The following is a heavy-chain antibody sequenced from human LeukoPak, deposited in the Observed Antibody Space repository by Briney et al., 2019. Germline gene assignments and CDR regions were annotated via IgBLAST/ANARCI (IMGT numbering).Heavy chain of an antibody. CDR2: LHLSGRT. V-gene: IGHV4-4*02. CDR1: GGSISTTNW. D-gene: IGHD3-16*02. Sequence: SQTLSLTCGVSGGSISTTNWWTWVRQPPGEGLEWIGELHLSGRTHYNPSLESRVTMSVDMSENHLSLRLTSVAAADTAVYYCASGRLTFGGVIAREYYFDYWGQGTLVTVSS. J-gene: IGHJ4*02. CDR3: ASGRLTFGGVIAREYYFDY.